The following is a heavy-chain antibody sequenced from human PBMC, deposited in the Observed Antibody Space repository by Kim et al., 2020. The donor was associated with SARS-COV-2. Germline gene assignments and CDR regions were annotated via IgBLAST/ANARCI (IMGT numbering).Heavy chain of an antibody. CDR1: GYTFTDYT. Sequence: ASVNVSCKASGYTFTDYTMNWVRQALGQGLAWLGWIDTKTGNPTYGQGFKGRLVFSLAIAVGTAYLQISSLKTEDTAVFYCARSGVMDVCGQRTTVTVSS. CDR2: IDTKTGNP. D-gene: IGHD3-10*01. V-gene: IGHV7-4-1*02. J-gene: IGHJ6*02. CDR3: ARSGVMDV.